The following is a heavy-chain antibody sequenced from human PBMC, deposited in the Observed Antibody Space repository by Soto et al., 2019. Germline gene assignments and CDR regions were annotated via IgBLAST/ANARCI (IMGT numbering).Heavy chain of an antibody. Sequence: GGSLRLSCAASGFTFSSYEMNWVRQAPGKGLEWVSYISSSGSTIYYADSVKGRFTISRDNAKNSLYLQMNSLRAEDTAVYYCARTAANYYYYGMDVWGQGTTVTVPS. V-gene: IGHV3-48*03. J-gene: IGHJ6*02. CDR2: ISSSGSTI. D-gene: IGHD2-21*02. CDR1: GFTFSSYE. CDR3: ARTAANYYYYGMDV.